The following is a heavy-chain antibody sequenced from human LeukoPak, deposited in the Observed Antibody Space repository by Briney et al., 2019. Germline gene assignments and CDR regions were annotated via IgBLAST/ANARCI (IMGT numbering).Heavy chain of an antibody. V-gene: IGHV3-23*01. Sequence: TGGSLRLSCAAPGFTFSSYAMSWVRQAPGKGLEWVSAISASGGSTYYADSVKGRFTISRDNSKNTLYLQMNSLRAEDTAVYYCAKGGKDSSWYYVFDYWGQGTLVTVSS. CDR1: GFTFSSYA. CDR2: ISASGGST. CDR3: AKGGKDSSWYYVFDY. D-gene: IGHD6-13*01. J-gene: IGHJ4*02.